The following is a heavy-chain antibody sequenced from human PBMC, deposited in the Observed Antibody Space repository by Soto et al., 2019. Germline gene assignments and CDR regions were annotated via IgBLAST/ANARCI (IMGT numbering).Heavy chain of an antibody. J-gene: IGHJ4*02. V-gene: IGHV3-73*01. CDR2: IRSKANSYAT. CDR1: GFTFSGSA. D-gene: IGHD1-20*01. CDR3: TTTDVYDYGDY. Sequence: PGGSLRLSCAASGFTFSGSAMHWVRQVSGKGLEWVGRIRSKANSYATAYAASVKGRFTISRDDSKNTAYLQMNSLKTEDTAVYYCTTTDVYDYGDYWGQGTLVTVSS.